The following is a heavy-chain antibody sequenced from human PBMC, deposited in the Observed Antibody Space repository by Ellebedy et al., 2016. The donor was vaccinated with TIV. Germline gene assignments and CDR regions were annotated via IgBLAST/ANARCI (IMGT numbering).Heavy chain of an antibody. J-gene: IGHJ4*02. Sequence: ASVKVSCXASGGTFSSYAISWVRQAPGQGLEWMGGIIPIFGTANYAQKFQGRVTITADESTSTAYVGLSSLRSEDTAVYYCARSPFYDILTGYYIHYYFDYWGQGTLVTVSS. CDR3: ARSPFYDILTGYYIHYYFDY. V-gene: IGHV1-69*13. CDR2: IIPIFGTA. CDR1: GGTFSSYA. D-gene: IGHD3-9*01.